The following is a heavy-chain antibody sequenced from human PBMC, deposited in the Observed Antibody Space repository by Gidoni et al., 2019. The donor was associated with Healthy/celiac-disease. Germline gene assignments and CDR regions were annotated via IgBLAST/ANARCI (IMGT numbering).Heavy chain of an antibody. Sequence: EVQLVQSGAEGKQPGESLTISCKCSGYSFTSYWIGWVRQMPGKGLEWMGLIYPGDSDTRYSPSFQGQVTISADKSSSTAYLQWSSLKASDTAMYYCARPMTTDPRMGYAFDIWGQGTMVTVSS. J-gene: IGHJ3*02. D-gene: IGHD4-17*01. CDR3: ARPMTTDPRMGYAFDI. CDR1: GYSFTSYW. V-gene: IGHV5-51*01. CDR2: IYPGDSDT.